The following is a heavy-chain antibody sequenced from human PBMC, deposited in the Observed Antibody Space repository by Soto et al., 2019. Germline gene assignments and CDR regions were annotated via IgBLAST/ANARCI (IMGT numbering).Heavy chain of an antibody. CDR2: INPSGGST. CDR1: GYTFTSYY. Sequence: ASVKVSCKASGYTFTSYYMHWVRQAPGQGLEWMGIINPSGGSTSYAQKFQGRVTMTRDTSTSTVYMELSSLRSEDTAVYYCARDLRRWEIPYVDGMDVWGQGTTVTVS. J-gene: IGHJ6*02. D-gene: IGHD1-26*01. V-gene: IGHV1-46*01. CDR3: ARDLRRWEIPYVDGMDV.